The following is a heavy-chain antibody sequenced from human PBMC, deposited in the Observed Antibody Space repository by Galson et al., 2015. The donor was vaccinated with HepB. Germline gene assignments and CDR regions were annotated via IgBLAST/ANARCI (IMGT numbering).Heavy chain of an antibody. V-gene: IGHV1-69*13. D-gene: IGHD2-15*01. J-gene: IGHJ5*02. CDR2: IIPIFGTA. CDR3: ARDQGPNDIPYNWFDP. CDR1: GGTFSSYA. Sequence: SVKVSCKASGGTFSSYAISWVRQAPGQGLEWMGGIIPIFGTANYAQKFQGRVTITADESTSTAYMELSSLRSEDTAVYYCARDQGPNDIPYNWFDPWGQGTLVTVSS.